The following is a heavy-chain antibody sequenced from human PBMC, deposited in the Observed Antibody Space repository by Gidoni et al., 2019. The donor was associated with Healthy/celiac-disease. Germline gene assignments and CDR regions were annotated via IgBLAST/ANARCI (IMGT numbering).Heavy chain of an antibody. CDR2: INHSGST. Sequence: QLQLQQWGAGLLQPSETLSLTCAVYGGSFSGYYWSWIRQPPGKGLEWIGEINHSGSTNYNPSLKSRVTISVDTSKNQFSLKLSSVTAADTAVYHCARGPSRTYYYYGMDVWGQGTTVTVSS. CDR1: GGSFSGYY. CDR3: ARGPSRTYYYYGMDV. D-gene: IGHD6-13*01. V-gene: IGHV4-34*01. J-gene: IGHJ6*02.